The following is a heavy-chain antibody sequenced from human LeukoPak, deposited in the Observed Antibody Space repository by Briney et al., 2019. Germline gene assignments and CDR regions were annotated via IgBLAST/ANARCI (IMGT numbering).Heavy chain of an antibody. CDR1: GFIFSPYW. CDR3: ARVRTEWYIDL. D-gene: IGHD2-8*02. J-gene: IGHJ2*01. Sequence: QPGESLRLSCAASGFIFSPYWVTWVRQAPGMGLEWVANMKEDGGEKFYVDSVRGRFTISRDNAKNSVYLQMNSLRVEDTGVYYCARVRTEWYIDLWGRGTLVTVST. V-gene: IGHV3-7*01. CDR2: MKEDGGEK.